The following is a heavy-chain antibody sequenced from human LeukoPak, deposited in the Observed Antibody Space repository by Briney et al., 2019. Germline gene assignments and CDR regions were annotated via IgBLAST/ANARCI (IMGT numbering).Heavy chain of an antibody. CDR3: AKGPQLYSGYHPDS. D-gene: IGHD5-12*01. CDR2: ITGNDDAT. Sequence: PGGSLRLSCAASGSTFSTSAMTWVRQAPGKGLEWVSTITGNDDATYYADSVKGRFTISRDISKTTAYLQMNSLRVDDTAVYFCAKGPQLYSGYHPDSWGQGTLVTVSS. CDR1: GSTFSTSA. J-gene: IGHJ4*02. V-gene: IGHV3-23*01.